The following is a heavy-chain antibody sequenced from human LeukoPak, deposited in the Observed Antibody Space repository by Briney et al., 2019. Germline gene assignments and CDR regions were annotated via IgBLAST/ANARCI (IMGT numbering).Heavy chain of an antibody. Sequence: SETLSLTCTVSGGSISNSNYYWGWIRQPPGKGLEWIGSAYHSGTAYYNPSLKSRVTISVDTSKNQFSLKLSSVTAADTAVYYCARGAPATIDYWGQGTLVTVSS. CDR1: GGSISNSNYY. J-gene: IGHJ4*02. V-gene: IGHV4-39*07. CDR2: AYHSGTA. D-gene: IGHD2-2*01. CDR3: ARGAPATIDY.